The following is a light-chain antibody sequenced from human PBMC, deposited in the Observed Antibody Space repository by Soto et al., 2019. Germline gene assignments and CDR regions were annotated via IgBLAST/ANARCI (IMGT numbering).Light chain of an antibody. CDR2: GAS. CDR1: QSVSSN. Sequence: EIVMTQSPATLSVSPGERATLSCRASQSVSSNLAWYQQKPGQAPRLLIYGASTRVTGIPARFSGSGSGTEFILTIGSLQSEAFADYYCQQYTNLPPWTFGQGTNVEIK. J-gene: IGKJ1*01. V-gene: IGKV3-15*01. CDR3: QQYTNLPPWT.